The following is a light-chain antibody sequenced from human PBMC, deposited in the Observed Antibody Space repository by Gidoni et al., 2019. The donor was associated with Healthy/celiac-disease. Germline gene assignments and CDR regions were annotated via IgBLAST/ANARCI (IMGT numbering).Light chain of an antibody. CDR2: DAS. J-gene: IGKJ3*01. CDR1: QSVSSY. Sequence: EIVLTQSPATLSLSPGESATPPCRASQSVSSYLAWYQQKPGQAPRLLIYDASNRATGIPARFSGSGSGTDFTLTISSLEPEDFAVYYCQQRSNWPPVFTFGPGTKVDIK. CDR3: QQRSNWPPVFT. V-gene: IGKV3-11*01.